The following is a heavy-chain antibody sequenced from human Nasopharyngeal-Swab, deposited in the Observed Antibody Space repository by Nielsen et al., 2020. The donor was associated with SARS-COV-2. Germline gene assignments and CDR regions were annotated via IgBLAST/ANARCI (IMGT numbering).Heavy chain of an antibody. J-gene: IGHJ4*02. D-gene: IGHD4-17*01. CDR2: INHSGST. V-gene: IGHV4-34*01. Sequence: SETLSLTCAVSGGSFSGYYWSWIRQPPGKGLEWIGEINHSGSTNYNPSLKSRVTISVDTSKNQFSLKLSSVTAADTAVYYCARGNGAFDCWGQGTLVTVSS. CDR3: ARGNGAFDC. CDR1: GGSFSGYY.